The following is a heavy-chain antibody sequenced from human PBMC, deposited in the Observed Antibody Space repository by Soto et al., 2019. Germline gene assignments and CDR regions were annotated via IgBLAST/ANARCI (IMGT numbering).Heavy chain of an antibody. D-gene: IGHD4-17*01. CDR1: CGSISSGGYS. CDR3: GRGDYANAFDI. J-gene: IGHJ3*02. Sequence: PSETMYLTSAVSCGSISSGGYSWNWIRQPPGKGLEWIGNIYHSGSTYYNASLKSRVTISVDRSKNQFSLKLSSVTAADTAVYYCGRGDYANAFDIWGQGTMVT. CDR2: IYHSGST. V-gene: IGHV4-30-2*01.